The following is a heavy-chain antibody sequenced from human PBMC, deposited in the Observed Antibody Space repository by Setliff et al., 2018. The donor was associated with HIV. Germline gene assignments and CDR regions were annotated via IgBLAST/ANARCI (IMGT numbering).Heavy chain of an antibody. D-gene: IGHD1-26*01. CDR3: ARPTNIDTLYYGSQTFYMYYYGLDV. J-gene: IGHJ6*02. V-gene: IGHV1-69*10. CDR2: VIPILRVA. Sequence: SVKVSCKASGGTFSSHAITWVRQAPGQGLEWMGEVIPILRVARYAQRFQDRVSITADKSSTTSYMELSSLKSDDTAVYFCARPTNIDTLYYGSQTFYMYYYGLDVWGQGTTVTVSS. CDR1: GGTFSSHA.